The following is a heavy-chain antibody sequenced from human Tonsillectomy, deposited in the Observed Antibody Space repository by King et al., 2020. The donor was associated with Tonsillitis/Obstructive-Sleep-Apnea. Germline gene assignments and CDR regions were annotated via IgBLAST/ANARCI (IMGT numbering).Heavy chain of an antibody. CDR3: AGGYSSRWSSRYYYYTDG. CDR2: SSSRGSTI. J-gene: IGHJ6*03. D-gene: IGHD6-13*01. Sequence: VQLVESGGGLVKPGGSLRLSCATSGFTFSDFYMSWIRQAPGKGLEGVSYSSSRGSTIYYADSVKGRFTISRDNAKNSLYLQMNSLRAEDTAVYYCAGGYSSRWSSRYYYYTDGWGKGTTVTVSS. V-gene: IGHV3-11*01. CDR1: GFTFSDFY.